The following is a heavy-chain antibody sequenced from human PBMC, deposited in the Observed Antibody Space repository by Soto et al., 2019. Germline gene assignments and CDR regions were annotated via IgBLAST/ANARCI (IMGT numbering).Heavy chain of an antibody. D-gene: IGHD3-9*01. CDR1: GFSLSTSGVG. CDR3: AHSPTYNIMTGTFNYFDF. Sequence: QITLKESGPTLVKPTQTLTLTCTFSGFSLSTSGVGVGWIRQPPGKALEWLALIFWDDDKRYSPFLKSRLTVTKGTSKNQVVLTMIHMDPVDSASYYSAHSPTYNIMTGTFNYFDFRGQGTLVTGSS. J-gene: IGHJ4*02. V-gene: IGHV2-5*02. CDR2: IFWDDDK.